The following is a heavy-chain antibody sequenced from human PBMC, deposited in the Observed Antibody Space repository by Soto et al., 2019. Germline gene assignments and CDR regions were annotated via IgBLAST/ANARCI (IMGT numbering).Heavy chain of an antibody. CDR3: ARVVMYAWYDYYYGMDV. CDR2: INHSGST. CDR1: GGSFSGYY. J-gene: IGHJ6*02. D-gene: IGHD2-8*01. V-gene: IGHV4-34*01. Sequence: SETLSLTCAVYGGSFSGYYWSWIRQPPGKGLEWIGEINHSGSTNYNPSLKSRVTISVDTSKNQFSLKLSSVTAADTAVYYCARVVMYAWYDYYYGMDVWGQGTTVTVPS.